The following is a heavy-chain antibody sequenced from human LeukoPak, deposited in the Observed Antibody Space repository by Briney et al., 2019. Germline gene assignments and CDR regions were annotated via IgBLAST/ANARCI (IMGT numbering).Heavy chain of an antibody. CDR3: ARAAGHLGGAYYYYMDV. Sequence: GGSLRLSCAASGFTFSSYSMNWVRQAPGKGLEWVSYISSSSSTIYYADSVKGRFTISRDNAKNSLHLQMNSLRDEDTAVYYCARAAGHLGGAYYYYMDVWGKGTTVTVSS. D-gene: IGHD1-26*01. CDR2: ISSSSSTI. J-gene: IGHJ6*03. V-gene: IGHV3-48*02. CDR1: GFTFSSYS.